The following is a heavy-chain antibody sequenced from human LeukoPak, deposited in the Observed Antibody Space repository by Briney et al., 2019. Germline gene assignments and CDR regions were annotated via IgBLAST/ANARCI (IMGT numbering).Heavy chain of an antibody. J-gene: IGHJ4*02. CDR2: INPNTGGT. CDR3: ARERDGDYARGLDY. V-gene: IGHV1-2*06. D-gene: IGHD4-17*01. Sequence: ASVKVSCKASGYTFTGYYMRWVRQAPGQGLEWMGRINPNTGGTNYVQKLQGRVTVTRDTSISTAYMELSSLRSDDTAVYYCARERDGDYARGLDYWGQGTLVTVSS. CDR1: GYTFTGYY.